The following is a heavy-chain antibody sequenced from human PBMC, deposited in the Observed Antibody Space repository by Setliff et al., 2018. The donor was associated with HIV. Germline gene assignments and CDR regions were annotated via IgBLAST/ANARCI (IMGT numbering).Heavy chain of an antibody. CDR1: GGTSSTHA. J-gene: IGHJ3*02. Sequence: GASVKVSCKASGGTSSTHAVNWVRQAPGQGLEWIGQIISILEITDYAQKLQGRVTITADGPTNTFYMELSGLRSDDTAVCYCAGPRGDEAFDIWGQGTMVTVSS. CDR2: IISILEIT. CDR3: AGPRGDEAFDI. V-gene: IGHV1-69*10. D-gene: IGHD3-10*01.